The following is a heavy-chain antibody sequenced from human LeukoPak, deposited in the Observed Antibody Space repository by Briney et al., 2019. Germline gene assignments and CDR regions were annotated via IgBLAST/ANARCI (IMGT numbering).Heavy chain of an antibody. V-gene: IGHV3-23*01. CDR3: AKQGRYRVYSAFDS. J-gene: IGHJ4*02. CDR2: VSGSGRST. Sequence: PGGSLRLSCAASGFNFSGYAMGWVRRAPGKGPEWVSSVSGSGRSTYYTDSVKGRFTISRDNSNNTLYLHLNTLIAGDTALYYCAKQGRYRVYSAFDSWGQGALVTVSS. D-gene: IGHD2-8*01. CDR1: GFNFSGYA.